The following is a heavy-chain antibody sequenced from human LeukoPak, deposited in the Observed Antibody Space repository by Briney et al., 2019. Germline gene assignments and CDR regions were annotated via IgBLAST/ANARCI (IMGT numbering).Heavy chain of an antibody. CDR1: GYSISNGYY. CDR2: IYRSGST. CDR3: ARRHTSGWFYY. V-gene: IGHV4-38-2*02. D-gene: IGHD6-19*01. Sequence: SETLSLTCTVSGYSISNGYYWDWIRQPPGRGLEWIGNIYRSGSTSYNPSLKSRVTISVDTSKNQFSLKVNSVTAADTAVYYCARRHTSGWFYYWGQGTLVTVSS. J-gene: IGHJ4*02.